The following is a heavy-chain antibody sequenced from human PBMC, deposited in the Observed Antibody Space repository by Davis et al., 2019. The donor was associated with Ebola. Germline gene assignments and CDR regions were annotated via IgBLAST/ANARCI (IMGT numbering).Heavy chain of an antibody. CDR3: ASQGYFDY. CDR2: INHSGST. J-gene: IGHJ4*02. Sequence: SETLSLTCAVYGGSFSGYYWSWIRQPPGKGLEWIGEINHSGSTNYNPSLKRRVTISVDTSKNQFSLRLSSVTAADTAVYYCASQGYFDYWGQGTLVTVSS. V-gene: IGHV4-34*01. CDR1: GGSFSGYY.